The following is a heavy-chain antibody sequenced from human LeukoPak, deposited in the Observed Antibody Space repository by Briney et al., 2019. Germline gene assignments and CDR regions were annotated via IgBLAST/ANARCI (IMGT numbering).Heavy chain of an antibody. CDR3: ARPDYGDYVGSYYFDY. V-gene: IGHV3-33*01. CDR2: IWYDGSNK. J-gene: IGHJ4*02. D-gene: IGHD4-17*01. CDR1: GFTFSSYG. Sequence: PGGSLRLSCAASGFTFSSYGMHWVRQAPGKGLEWVAVIWYDGSNKYYADSVKGRFTISRDNSKNTLYLQMNSLRAEDTAVYCCARPDYGDYVGSYYFDYWGQGTLVTVSS.